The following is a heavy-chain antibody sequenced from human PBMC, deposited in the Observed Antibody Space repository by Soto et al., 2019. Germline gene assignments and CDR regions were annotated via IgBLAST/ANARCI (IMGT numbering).Heavy chain of an antibody. CDR3: ARGDYDFWSGYPTRGWFDP. D-gene: IGHD3-3*01. Sequence: GASVKVSCKASGYTFTSYGISWVRLAPGQGLEWMGWISAYNGNTNYAQKLQGRVTMTTDTSTSTAYMELRSLRSDDTAVYYCARGDYDFWSGYPTRGWFDPWGQGTLVTVSS. CDR1: GYTFTSYG. CDR2: ISAYNGNT. V-gene: IGHV1-18*04. J-gene: IGHJ5*02.